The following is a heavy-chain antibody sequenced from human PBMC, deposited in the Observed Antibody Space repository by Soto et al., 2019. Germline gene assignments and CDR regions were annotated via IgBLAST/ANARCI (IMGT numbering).Heavy chain of an antibody. CDR1: GFTFSSYS. Sequence: GGSLRLSCAASGFTFSSYSMNWVRQAPGKGLEWVSSISSSSSYIYYADSVKGRFTISRDNAKNSLYLQMNSLRAEDTAVYYCARVTLHLYYDILTGHHYYFDYWGQGTLVTVSS. V-gene: IGHV3-21*04. D-gene: IGHD3-9*01. CDR2: ISSSSSYI. J-gene: IGHJ4*02. CDR3: ARVTLHLYYDILTGHHYYFDY.